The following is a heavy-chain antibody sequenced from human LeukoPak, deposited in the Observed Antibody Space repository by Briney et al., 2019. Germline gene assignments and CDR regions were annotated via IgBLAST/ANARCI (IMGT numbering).Heavy chain of an antibody. CDR3: TRDSQDSYVYYMVV. CDR2: INQDRSVK. Sequence: GGSLRLSCAVSGFTFSRYWMSWVRQAPGKGPEWVANINQDRSVKYYVDSVKGRFTISRDSATNSLYLQMNSLRAEDTAVYYCTRDSQDSYVYYMVVWGKGTTVTVSS. J-gene: IGHJ6*03. CDR1: GFTFSRYW. D-gene: IGHD3-10*02. V-gene: IGHV3-7*01.